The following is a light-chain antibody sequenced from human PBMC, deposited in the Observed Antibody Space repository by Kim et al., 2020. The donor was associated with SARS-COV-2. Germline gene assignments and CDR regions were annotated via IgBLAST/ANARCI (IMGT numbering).Light chain of an antibody. J-gene: IGLJ3*02. V-gene: IGLV2-11*01. CDR1: SSDVGGYNY. CDR2: DVS. Sequence: QSALTQPRSVSGSPGQSVTISCTGTSSDVGGYNYVSWYQQHPGKATKLMIYDVSKRPSGVPDRFSGSKSGNTASLTISGLQAEDEAAYYCCSYAGSYNWVFGGGTQLTVL. CDR3: CSYAGSYNWV.